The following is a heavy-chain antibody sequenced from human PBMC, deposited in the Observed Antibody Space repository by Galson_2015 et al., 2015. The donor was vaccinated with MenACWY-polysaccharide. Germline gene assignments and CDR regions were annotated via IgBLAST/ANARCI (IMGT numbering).Heavy chain of an antibody. CDR1: GGSISSSSYY. J-gene: IGHJ6*02. V-gene: IGHV4-39*07. CDR3: ARALGFGELSSIVYYYYGMDV. CDR2: IYYSGST. D-gene: IGHD3-10*01. Sequence: ETLSLTCTVSGGSISSSSYYWGWIRQPPGKGLEWIGSIYYSGSTYYNPSLKSRVTISVDTSKNQFSLKLSSVTAADTAVYYCARALGFGELSSIVYYYYGMDVWGQGTTVTVSS.